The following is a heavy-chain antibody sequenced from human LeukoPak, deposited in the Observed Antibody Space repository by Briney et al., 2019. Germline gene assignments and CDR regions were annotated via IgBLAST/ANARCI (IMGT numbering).Heavy chain of an antibody. D-gene: IGHD1-1*01. V-gene: IGHV4-30-2*01. CDR1: GGSISSGGYS. CDR2: IYHSGST. J-gene: IGHJ3*02. CDR3: ARAREGTTNGFDI. Sequence: PSQTLSLTCAVSGGSISSGGYSWSWIRRPPGKGLEWIGYIYHSGSTYYNPSLKSRVTISVDRSKNQFSLKLSSVTAADTAVYYCARAREGTTNGFDIWGQGTMVTVSS.